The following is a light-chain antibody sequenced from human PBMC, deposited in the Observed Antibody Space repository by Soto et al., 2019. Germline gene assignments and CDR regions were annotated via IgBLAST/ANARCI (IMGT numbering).Light chain of an antibody. CDR1: SSDVGGYNY. V-gene: IGLV2-14*01. J-gene: IGLJ1*01. CDR2: EVS. CDR3: SSYTTSGTYV. Sequence: QSVLTQPASVSGSPGQSITISCTGTSSDVGGYNYVSWYQQHPGKAPKLLISEVSHRPSGVSTRFSCSKSGNTAPLTISGLQAEDEADYSCSSYTTSGTYVCGAGTKVTVL.